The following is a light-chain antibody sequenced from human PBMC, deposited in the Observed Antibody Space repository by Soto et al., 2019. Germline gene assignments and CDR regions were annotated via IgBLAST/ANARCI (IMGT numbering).Light chain of an antibody. CDR1: RSINTY. CDR2: SAS. V-gene: IGKV1-39*01. CDR3: QQTYSTPRT. Sequence: DIQMTQSPSSLSASVGDRVTITCLSSRSINTYVTWYQQRPGKAPELLIYSASNLHTGVPSRFSGSGSGTDFTFTINNLLPEDFAIYYCQQTYSTPRTFGQGTKVDIK. J-gene: IGKJ1*01.